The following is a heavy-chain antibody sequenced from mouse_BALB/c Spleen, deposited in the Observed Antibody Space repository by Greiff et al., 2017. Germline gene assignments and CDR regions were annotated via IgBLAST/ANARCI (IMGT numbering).Heavy chain of an antibody. Sequence: EVKVVESGGGLVRPGGSRKLSCAASGFTFSSFGMHWVRQAPEKGLEWVAYISSGSSTIYYADTVKGRFTISRDNPKNTLFLQMTSLRSEDTAMYYCARLGRYDGFAYWGQGTLVTVSA. CDR1: GFTFSSFG. CDR3: ARLGRYDGFAY. D-gene: IGHD2-14*01. V-gene: IGHV5-17*02. J-gene: IGHJ3*01. CDR2: ISSGSSTI.